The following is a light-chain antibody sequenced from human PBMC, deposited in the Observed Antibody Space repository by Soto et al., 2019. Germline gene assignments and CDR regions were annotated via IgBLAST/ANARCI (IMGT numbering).Light chain of an antibody. Sequence: EIVMTQSPATLSFSQGDRATLSCRASQSVSSCLAWYQQKPGQAPKLLIYGASTWASGIPARFSGSGSGADFTLTISSLEPEDFALYYCQQHINWPLTFGGGTMVDIK. J-gene: IGKJ4*01. CDR2: GAS. CDR1: QSVSSC. CDR3: QQHINWPLT. V-gene: IGKV3-11*01.